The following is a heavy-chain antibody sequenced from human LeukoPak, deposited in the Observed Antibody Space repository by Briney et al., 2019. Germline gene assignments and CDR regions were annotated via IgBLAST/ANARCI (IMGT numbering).Heavy chain of an antibody. Sequence: GGSLRLSCAASGFTFSSYNMNWVRQAPGKGLEWVSYISWTSSSMYYADSVKGRFTVSRDNAKNSLYLQMSSLRVDDSAVYYCARAARLLGPWGQGTLVTVSS. J-gene: IGHJ5*02. CDR1: GFTFSSYN. CDR2: ISWTSSSM. D-gene: IGHD6-6*01. V-gene: IGHV3-48*04. CDR3: ARAARLLGP.